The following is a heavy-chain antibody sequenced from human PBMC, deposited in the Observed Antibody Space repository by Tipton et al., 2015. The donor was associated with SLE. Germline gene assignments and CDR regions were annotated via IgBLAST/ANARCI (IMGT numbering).Heavy chain of an antibody. Sequence: TLSLTCTVSGGSISSSSYYWGWIRQPPGKGLEWIGSIYYSGSTYYNPSLKSRVTISVDTSKNQVSLKLSSVTAADTAVYYCARDDPTGDAFDIWGQGTMVTVSS. D-gene: IGHD4-17*01. CDR2: IYYSGST. CDR1: GGSISSSSYY. J-gene: IGHJ3*02. CDR3: ARDDPTGDAFDI. V-gene: IGHV4-39*07.